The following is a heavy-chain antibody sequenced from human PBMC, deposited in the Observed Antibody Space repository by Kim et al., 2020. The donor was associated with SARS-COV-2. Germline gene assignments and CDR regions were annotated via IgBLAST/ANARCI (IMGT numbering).Heavy chain of an antibody. CDR3: ARYDF. Sequence: DHSGSANYHPSLKSRVTLSADTSNNQFSLKMNSVTAADTAIYYCARYDFWSRGTLVTVSS. V-gene: IGHV4-34*01. D-gene: IGHD3-3*01. CDR2: DHSGSA. J-gene: IGHJ4*02.